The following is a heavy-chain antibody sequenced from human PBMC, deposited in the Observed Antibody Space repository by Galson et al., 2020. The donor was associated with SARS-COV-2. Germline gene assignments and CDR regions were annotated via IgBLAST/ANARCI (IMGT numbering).Heavy chain of an antibody. J-gene: IGHJ5*02. CDR3: ARGVTTPWNKWFDP. CDR2: IYYSVKT. CDR1: GASIRSGNYY. Sequence: SQTLSLTCTVSGASIRSGNYYWSWIRQHPGKGLGWIGYIYYSVKTYYNPSLKSRVTISVDTSKNQFSLNLSSVTVADTAVYYCARGVTTPWNKWFDPWGQGTLVTVSS. V-gene: IGHV4-31*02. D-gene: IGHD4-17*01.